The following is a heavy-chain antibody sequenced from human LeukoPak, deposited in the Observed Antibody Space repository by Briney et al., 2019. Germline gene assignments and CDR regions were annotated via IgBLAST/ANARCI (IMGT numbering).Heavy chain of an antibody. CDR3: ARVEQQRDGAFDI. V-gene: IGHV3-53*01. Sequence: GGSLRLSCAASGFTVSSNYMSWVRQAPGKGLEWVSVIYSGGSTYYADSVKGRFTISRDNSKNTLYLQMNSLRAEDTAVYYCARVEQQRDGAFDIWGQGTTVTVSS. CDR1: GFTVSSNY. CDR2: IYSGGST. D-gene: IGHD6-13*01. J-gene: IGHJ3*02.